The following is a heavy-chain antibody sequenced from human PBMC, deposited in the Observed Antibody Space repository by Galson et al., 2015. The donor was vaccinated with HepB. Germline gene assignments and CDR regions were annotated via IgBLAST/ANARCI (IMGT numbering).Heavy chain of an antibody. J-gene: IGHJ4*02. CDR3: ARVCGGDCYSAPETGDY. D-gene: IGHD2-21*01. V-gene: IGHV5-10-1*01. CDR1: GYSFTSYW. CDR2: IDPSDSYT. Sequence: QSGAEVKKPGESLRISCKGSGYSFTSYWISWVRQMPGKGLEWMGRIDPSDSYTNYSPSFQGHVTISADKSISTAYLQRRSLKASDTAMYYCARVCGGDCYSAPETGDYWGQGTLVTVSS.